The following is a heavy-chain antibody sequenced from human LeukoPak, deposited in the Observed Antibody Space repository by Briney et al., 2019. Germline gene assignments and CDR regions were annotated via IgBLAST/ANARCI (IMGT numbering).Heavy chain of an antibody. CDR2: ISGSGGST. Sequence: GGSLILSCAASGFTFSSYAMSWVRQAPGKGLEWVSTISGSGGSTDYADSVKGRFTLSRDNSKNTLFLQVNSLRADDTAVYYCAKFHSPGRVTHFYWYFDLWGRGTLVTVSS. J-gene: IGHJ2*01. CDR1: GFTFSSYA. V-gene: IGHV3-23*01. D-gene: IGHD2-21*02. CDR3: AKFHSPGRVTHFYWYFDL.